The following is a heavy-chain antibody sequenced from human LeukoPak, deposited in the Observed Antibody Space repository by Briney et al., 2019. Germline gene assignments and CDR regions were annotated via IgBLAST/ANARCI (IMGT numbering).Heavy chain of an antibody. D-gene: IGHD2-2*01. V-gene: IGHV3-30-3*01. J-gene: IGHJ4*02. Sequence: PGGSLRLSCAASGFTFSSYAMHWVRQAPGKGLEWVAVISYDGSNKYYADSVKGRFTISRDNSKNTLYLQMNSLRAEDTAVYYCAKVGHEQYQLLVHFDYWGQGTLVTVSS. CDR2: ISYDGSNK. CDR3: AKVGHEQYQLLVHFDY. CDR1: GFTFSSYA.